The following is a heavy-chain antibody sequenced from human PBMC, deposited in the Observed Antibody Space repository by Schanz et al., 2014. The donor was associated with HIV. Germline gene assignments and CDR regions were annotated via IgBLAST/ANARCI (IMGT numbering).Heavy chain of an antibody. D-gene: IGHD7-27*01. CDR2: ISYDGSDK. CDR1: GFTFSTYA. Sequence: QVLLVESGGGVVQPGRSLRLSCAASGFTFSTYAMHWVRRAPGTGLQWVAVISYDGSDKYYADSVKGRFTISRDNAKNTLYLQMNSLRAEDTAVYYCATLETGATYYYYYYMDVWGQGTTVTVSS. V-gene: IGHV3-30*07. CDR3: ATLETGATYYYYYYMDV. J-gene: IGHJ6*02.